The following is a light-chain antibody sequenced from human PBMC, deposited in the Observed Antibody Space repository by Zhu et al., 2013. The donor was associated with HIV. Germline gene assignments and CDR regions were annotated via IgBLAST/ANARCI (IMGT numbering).Light chain of an antibody. Sequence: SYELTQPPSVSVAPGKTARITCGGNNIGSKGVHWYQQKPGQAPVLVIYDDSDRPSGIPDRFSGSSSGNTASLTITGAQAEDEADYYCQAWDSSTVVFGGGTKLTVL. CDR3: QAWDSSTVV. V-gene: IGLV3-21*01. J-gene: IGLJ2*01. CDR2: DDS. CDR1: NIGSKG.